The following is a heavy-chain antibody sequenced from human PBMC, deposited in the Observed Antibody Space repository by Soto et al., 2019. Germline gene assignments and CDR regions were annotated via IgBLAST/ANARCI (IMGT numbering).Heavy chain of an antibody. J-gene: IGHJ6*02. CDR1: GYSFTSYA. CDR3: ARTPPGDYYGMDV. Sequence: GASVKVSCKASGYSFTSYAIYWVRQAPGQRLEWMGWINAGNGNTKYSQKLQGRVTFTGDTSTSTAYMELSSLRSEDTAVYYCARTPPGDYYGMDVWGQGTTVTVSS. CDR2: INAGNGNT. V-gene: IGHV1-3*01.